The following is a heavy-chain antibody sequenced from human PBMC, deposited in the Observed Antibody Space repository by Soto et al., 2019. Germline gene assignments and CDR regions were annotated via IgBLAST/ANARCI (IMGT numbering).Heavy chain of an antibody. Sequence: SETLSLTCTVSGGSISSYYWSWIRQPPGKGLEWIGYIYYSGSTNYNPSLKSRVTMSLDTSKNQFSLKLSSVTAADTAVYYCARDDLYASGIPIWGQGTLVTVSS. J-gene: IGHJ4*02. CDR3: ARDDLYASGIPI. V-gene: IGHV4-59*01. D-gene: IGHD3-10*01. CDR2: IYYSGST. CDR1: GGSISSYY.